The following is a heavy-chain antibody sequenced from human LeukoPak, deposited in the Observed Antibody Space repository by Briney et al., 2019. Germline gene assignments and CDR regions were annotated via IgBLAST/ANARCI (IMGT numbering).Heavy chain of an antibody. CDR2: MNPNSGNT. D-gene: IGHD6-6*01. J-gene: IGHJ5*02. V-gene: IGHV1-8*03. CDR3: ARHSSSRTFDP. CDR1: GYTFTSYA. Sequence: ASVKVSCKASGYTFTSYAMHWVRQAPGQRLEWMGWMNPNSGNTGYAQKFQGRVTITRNTSISTAYMELSSLRSEDTAVYYCARHSSSRTFDPWGQGTLVTVSS.